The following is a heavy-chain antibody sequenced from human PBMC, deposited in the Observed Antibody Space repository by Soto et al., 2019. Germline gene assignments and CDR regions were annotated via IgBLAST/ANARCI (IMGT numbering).Heavy chain of an antibody. Sequence: EVQLVESGGGLVKPGGSLRLSCAASGFSFSSCSMNWVRQAPGKGLEWVSSISSSSSYIYYADSVKGRFTISRDNAKNSLYLQMNGLRAEDTAVYYCAREGWSGFYYGMDVWGQGTTVTVSS. D-gene: IGHD3-3*01. V-gene: IGHV3-21*01. J-gene: IGHJ6*02. CDR3: AREGWSGFYYGMDV. CDR2: ISSSSSYI. CDR1: GFSFSSCS.